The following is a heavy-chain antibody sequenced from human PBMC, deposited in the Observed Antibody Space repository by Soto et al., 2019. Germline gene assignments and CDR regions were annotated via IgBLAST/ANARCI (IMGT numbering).Heavy chain of an antibody. J-gene: IGHJ4*02. V-gene: IGHV3-49*04. D-gene: IGHD1-26*01. CDR2: IRSKAYGGTT. Sequence: GGSLRLSCTASGFTFGDYAMSWVRQAPGKGLEWVGFIRSKAYGGTTEYAASVKGRFTISRDDSKSIAYLQMNSLKTEDTAGYYCTRQPVDSGDYWGQGTLVTVSS. CDR1: GFTFGDYA. CDR3: TRQPVDSGDY.